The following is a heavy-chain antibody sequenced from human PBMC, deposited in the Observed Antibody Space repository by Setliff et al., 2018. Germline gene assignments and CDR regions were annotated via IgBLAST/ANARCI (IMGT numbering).Heavy chain of an antibody. J-gene: IGHJ4*02. CDR2: IYYSGNT. CDR1: GGSISSSY. CDR3: ARFLNPRDGYQNSPGFDF. V-gene: IGHV4-59*01. Sequence: PSETLSLTCTVSGGSISSSYWSWIRQPPGKGLEWIGYIYYSGNTNYNPSLKSRVTISVDTSKNQFSLKMSSMTAADTAVYYCARFLNPRDGYQNSPGFDFWGQGTLVTVSS. D-gene: IGHD5-12*01.